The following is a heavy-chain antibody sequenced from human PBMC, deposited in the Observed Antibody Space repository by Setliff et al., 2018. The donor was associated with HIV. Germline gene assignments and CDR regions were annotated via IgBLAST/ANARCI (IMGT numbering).Heavy chain of an antibody. V-gene: IGHV1-18*01. Sequence: ASVKVSCKASGYTFSTYGISWVRQAPGQGLEWMGWISAYNGNTNYAQKLQGRVTVTTDTSTSTAYMELRSLRSDDTAVYYCAREGKFRYYYYMDVWGKGTTVTVSS. CDR2: ISAYNGNT. CDR1: GYTFSTYG. J-gene: IGHJ6*03. CDR3: AREGKFRYYYYMDV. D-gene: IGHD3-10*01.